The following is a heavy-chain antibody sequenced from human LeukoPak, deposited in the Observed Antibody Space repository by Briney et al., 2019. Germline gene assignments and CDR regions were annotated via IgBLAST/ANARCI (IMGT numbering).Heavy chain of an antibody. Sequence: PGGSLRLSCAASGFTFSNAWINWVRQAPGKGLEWVGRIKSKTAGVTTDYAAPVKGRFTISRDDSKNTLYLQMNSLKTEDTAVYYCNTDGSGSYGFEYLGQGTLVNGSS. V-gene: IGHV3-15*01. D-gene: IGHD3-10*01. J-gene: IGHJ4*01. CDR2: IKSKTAGVTT. CDR3: NTDGSGSYGFEY. CDR1: GFTFSNAW.